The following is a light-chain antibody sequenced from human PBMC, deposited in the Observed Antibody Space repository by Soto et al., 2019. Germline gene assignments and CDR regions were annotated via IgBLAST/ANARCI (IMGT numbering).Light chain of an antibody. J-gene: IGKJ1*01. Sequence: DIQMTQSPSSLSASVGARVTITCRASQVISIYLAWYQQKPGEVPQLLIYAASTLQSGVPSRFSGSGSGTDFTLTINSLQPEDVATYYCQKYDNAPRAFGQGTRVDMK. V-gene: IGKV1-27*01. CDR1: QVISIY. CDR2: AAS. CDR3: QKYDNAPRA.